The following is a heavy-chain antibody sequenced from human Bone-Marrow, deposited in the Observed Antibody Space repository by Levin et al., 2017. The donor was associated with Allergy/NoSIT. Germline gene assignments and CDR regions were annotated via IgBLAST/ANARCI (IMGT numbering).Heavy chain of an antibody. V-gene: IGHV4-31*03. CDR2: IYYSGST. J-gene: IGHJ4*02. D-gene: IGHD2-15*01. CDR3: AREVVRLGWREDYYFDY. CDR1: GGSISSGGYY. Sequence: SETLSLTCTVSGGSISSGGYYWSWIRQHPGKGLEWIGYIYYSGSTYYNPSLKSRVTISVDTSKNQFSLKLSSVTAADTAVYYCAREVVRLGWREDYYFDYWGQGTLVTVSS.